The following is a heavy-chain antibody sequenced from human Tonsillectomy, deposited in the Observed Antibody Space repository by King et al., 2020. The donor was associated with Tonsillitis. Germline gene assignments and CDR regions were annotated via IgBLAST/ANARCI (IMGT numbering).Heavy chain of an antibody. J-gene: IGHJ6*02. Sequence: VQLVESGGGLVQPGRSLRLSCVASGFTFDDYAMHWVRQTPGKGLEWVSGISWNSGNTGYTDSVKGRFTISRDNAKKSLYLQMNSLRAEDTALYYCAKDAEIGNRNDVDHYYYGMDVWGQGTTVTVSS. CDR2: ISWNSGNT. V-gene: IGHV3-9*01. D-gene: IGHD1-1*01. CDR1: GFTFDDYA. CDR3: AKDAEIGNRNDVDHYYYGMDV.